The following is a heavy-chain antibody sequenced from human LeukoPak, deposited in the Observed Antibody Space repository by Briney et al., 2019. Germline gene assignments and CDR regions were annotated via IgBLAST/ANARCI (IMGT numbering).Heavy chain of an antibody. CDR1: GYTFTGYY. V-gene: IGHV1-8*03. CDR2: MNPNSGNT. CDR3: ARGNFYSSSWDFDY. D-gene: IGHD6-13*01. Sequence: GASVKVSCKASGYTFTGYYMHWVRQAPGQGLEWMGWMNPNSGNTGYAQKFQGRVTITRNTSISTAYMELSSLRSEDTAVYYCARGNFYSSSWDFDYWGQGTLVTVSS. J-gene: IGHJ4*02.